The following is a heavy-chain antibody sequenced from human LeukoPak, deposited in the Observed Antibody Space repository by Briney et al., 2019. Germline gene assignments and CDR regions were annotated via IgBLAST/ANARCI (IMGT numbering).Heavy chain of an antibody. D-gene: IGHD3-10*01. Sequence: ASVKVSCKASGGTFSSTTINWVRQAPGQGLEWMGWISAYNGNTNYAQKLQGRVTMTTDTSTSTAYMELRSLRSDDTAVYYCARDLPSGGYYYYGMDVWGQGTTVTVSS. V-gene: IGHV1-18*01. J-gene: IGHJ6*02. CDR1: GGTFSSTT. CDR3: ARDLPSGGYYYYGMDV. CDR2: ISAYNGNT.